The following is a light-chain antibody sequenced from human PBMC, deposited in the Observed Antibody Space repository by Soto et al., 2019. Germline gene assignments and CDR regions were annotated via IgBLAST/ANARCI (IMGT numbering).Light chain of an antibody. CDR2: NAY. CDR1: QSLNSNS. Sequence: EIVLTQSPGTLSVSPGERATLSCRASQSLNSNSLAWYQQKPGQAPRLLIYNAYNRASGIPDRFSGSGSGTDFPLTISRLEPEDFVVYHCQQYDGSPRTFGQGTKVEVK. J-gene: IGKJ1*01. CDR3: QQYDGSPRT. V-gene: IGKV3-20*01.